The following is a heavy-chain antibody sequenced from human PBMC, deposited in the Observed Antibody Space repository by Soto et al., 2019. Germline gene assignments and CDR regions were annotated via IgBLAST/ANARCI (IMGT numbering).Heavy chain of an antibody. D-gene: IGHD2-21*01. Sequence: EVQLVESGGGLVKPGGSLRLSCAASGFTFNTYDMNWVRQAPGKGLERVSSITTSSAYIYYADSLKGRITISRDNAKNSLFLQMNSLRAEDTAVYYFVRSGTARLLRHSWFDTWSQGTRVTVSS. CDR2: ITTSSAYI. J-gene: IGHJ5*02. CDR1: GFTFNTYD. CDR3: VRSGTARLLRHSWFDT. V-gene: IGHV3-21*01.